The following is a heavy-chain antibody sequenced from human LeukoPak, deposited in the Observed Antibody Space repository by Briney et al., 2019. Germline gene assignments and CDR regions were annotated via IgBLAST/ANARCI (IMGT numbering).Heavy chain of an antibody. CDR1: GYSFTSYW. J-gene: IGHJ6*03. Sequence: GESLKIPCKGSGYSFTSYWIGWVRQMPGKGLEWMGIIYPGDSDTRYSPSFQGQVTISADKSISTAYLQWSSLKASDTAMYYCARLPNIAVAGTGSKCYMDVWGKGTTVTVSS. V-gene: IGHV5-51*01. CDR3: ARLPNIAVAGTGSKCYMDV. D-gene: IGHD6-19*01. CDR2: IYPGDSDT.